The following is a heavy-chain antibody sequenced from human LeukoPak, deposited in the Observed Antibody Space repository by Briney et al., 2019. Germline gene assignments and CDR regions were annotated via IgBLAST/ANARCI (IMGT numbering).Heavy chain of an antibody. CDR3: ARVAGRVAAAALGY. J-gene: IGHJ4*02. Sequence: ASVKDSFKASGYTFTGYYMHWVRQAPGQGLEWMGWINPNSGGTNYAQKFQGRVTMTRDTSISTAYMELSRLRSDDTAVYYCARVAGRVAAAALGYWGQGTLVTVSS. CDR1: GYTFTGYY. CDR2: INPNSGGT. V-gene: IGHV1-2*02. D-gene: IGHD6-13*01.